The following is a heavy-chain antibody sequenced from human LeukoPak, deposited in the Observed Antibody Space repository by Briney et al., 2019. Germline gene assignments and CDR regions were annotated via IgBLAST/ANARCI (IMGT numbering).Heavy chain of an antibody. Sequence: ASVKVSCKASGGTFSSYAISWVRQAPGQGLEWMGGIIPIFGTANYAQKFQGSVTITTDESTSTAYVELSSLRSEDTAVYYCAMRGYSGSYSGHDYWGQGTLVTVSS. CDR1: GGTFSSYA. CDR2: IIPIFGTA. J-gene: IGHJ4*02. V-gene: IGHV1-69*05. D-gene: IGHD1-26*01. CDR3: AMRGYSGSYSGHDY.